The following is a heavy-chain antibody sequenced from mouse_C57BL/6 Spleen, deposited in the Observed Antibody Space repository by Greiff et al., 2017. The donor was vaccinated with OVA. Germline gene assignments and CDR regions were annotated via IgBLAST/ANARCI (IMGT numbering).Heavy chain of an antibody. Sequence: VQLQQSGPELVKPGASVKISCKASGYSFTGYYMNWVKQSPEKSLEWIGEINPSTGGTTYNQKFKAKATLTVDKSSSTAYMQLKSLTSEDSAVYYCARYPFADWGQGTLVTVSA. J-gene: IGHJ3*01. V-gene: IGHV1-42*01. CDR3: ARYPFAD. CDR1: GYSFTGYY. CDR2: INPSTGGT.